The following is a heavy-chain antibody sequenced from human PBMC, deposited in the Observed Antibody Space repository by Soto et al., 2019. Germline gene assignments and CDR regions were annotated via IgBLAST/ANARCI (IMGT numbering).Heavy chain of an antibody. D-gene: IGHD6-6*01. CDR3: ARDHPYSSSSRGFDP. Sequence: ASVKVSCKASGYTFTCYYMHWVRQAPGQGLEWMGWINPNSGGTNYAQKFQGWVTMTRDTSISTAYMELSRLRSDDTAVYYCARDHPYSSSSRGFDPWGQGTLVTV. CDR1: GYTFTCYY. CDR2: INPNSGGT. V-gene: IGHV1-2*04. J-gene: IGHJ5*02.